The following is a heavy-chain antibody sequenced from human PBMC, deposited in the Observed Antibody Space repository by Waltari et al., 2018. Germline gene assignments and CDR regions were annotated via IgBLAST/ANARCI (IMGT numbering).Heavy chain of an antibody. CDR2: MNPNSGNT. CDR3: ARGKRIYYGDYEVYYGMDV. J-gene: IGHJ6*02. CDR1: GSTFTSYD. Sequence: QVQLVQSGAEVKKPGPSVKVSCKASGSTFTSYDITWVRQPTGQGLEWMGWMNPNSGNTGYAQKFQGRVTITRNTSISTAYMELSSLRSEDTAVYYCARGKRIYYGDYEVYYGMDVWGQGTTVTVSS. D-gene: IGHD4-17*01. V-gene: IGHV1-8*03.